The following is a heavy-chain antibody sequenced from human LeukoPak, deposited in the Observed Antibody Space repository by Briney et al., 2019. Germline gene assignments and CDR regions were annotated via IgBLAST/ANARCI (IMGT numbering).Heavy chain of an antibody. D-gene: IGHD2-15*01. CDR3: ALTYCGGGSCYSDYFDY. V-gene: IGHV1-2*02. Sequence: ASVKVPCKASGYTFTAYYMHWVRQAPGQGLEWMGWINPNSGDTNYVQKFQGRVTMTRDTSISTAYMELSRLRSDDMAVYYCALTYCGGGSCYSDYFDYWGQGTLVTVSS. CDR2: INPNSGDT. J-gene: IGHJ4*02. CDR1: GYTFTAYY.